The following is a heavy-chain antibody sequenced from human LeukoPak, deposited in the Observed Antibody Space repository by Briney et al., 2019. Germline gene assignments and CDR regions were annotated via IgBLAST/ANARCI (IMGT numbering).Heavy chain of an antibody. CDR3: ARGDSDYYDSSGYYDDAFDI. D-gene: IGHD3-22*01. J-gene: IGHJ3*02. CDR2: IYPGASDT. V-gene: IGHV5-51*01. CDR1: GYSFTNYW. Sequence: KDGESLKISCKGSGYSFTNYWIGWVRQMPGKGLEWMGIIYPGASDTRYSPSFQGQVTISADKSISTAYLQWSSLKASDTAMYYCARGDSDYYDSSGYYDDAFDIWGQGTMVTVSS.